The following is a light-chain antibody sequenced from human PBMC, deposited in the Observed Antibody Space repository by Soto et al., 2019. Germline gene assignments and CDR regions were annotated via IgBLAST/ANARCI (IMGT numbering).Light chain of an antibody. CDR1: QSLSSSY. CDR3: QQYGSSPLWT. V-gene: IGKV3-20*01. Sequence: EIVLTQSPGTLSLSPGERATLSCRASQSLSSSYLAWYQQKPGQAPRLLIFGASSRAAGIPDRFSGSGSGADFTLTISRLEPEDFAVYYCQQYGSSPLWTFGQGTKVEIK. J-gene: IGKJ1*01. CDR2: GAS.